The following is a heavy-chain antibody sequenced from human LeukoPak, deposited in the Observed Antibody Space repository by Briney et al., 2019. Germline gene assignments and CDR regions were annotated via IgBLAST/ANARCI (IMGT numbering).Heavy chain of an antibody. CDR1: GGSISSDY. Sequence: SETLSLTCTVSGGSISSDYWNWIRQPPGMGLEWIAYINYNGATNYNPSLKSRVTISVDTSKNQFSLKLSSVTAADTAVYYCARHGISGSYRYRGPFDYWGQGTLVTVSS. J-gene: IGHJ4*02. D-gene: IGHD1-26*01. V-gene: IGHV4-59*08. CDR3: ARHGISGSYRYRGPFDY. CDR2: INYNGAT.